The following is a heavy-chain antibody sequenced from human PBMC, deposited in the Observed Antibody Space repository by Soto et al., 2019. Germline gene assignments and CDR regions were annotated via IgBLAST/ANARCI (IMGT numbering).Heavy chain of an antibody. CDR1: GGSLTGYY. CDR2: VKDGGST. V-gene: IGHV4-34*01. CDR3: ARGQEGIVATH. J-gene: IGHJ4*02. D-gene: IGHD5-12*01. Sequence: QVQLQQWGAGLLKPSETLSLTCTVNGGSLTGYYWSWIRQPPGKGLEWIGEVKDGGSTNYSPSLRGXXSXSXATSKTHFSLRLNSVTAADTAVYFCARGQEGIVATHWDQGALVTVSS.